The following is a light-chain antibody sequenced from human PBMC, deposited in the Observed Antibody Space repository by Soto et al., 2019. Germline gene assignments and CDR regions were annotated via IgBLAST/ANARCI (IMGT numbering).Light chain of an antibody. Sequence: QSVLTQPPSVSGAPGQRVTISCPGSSSNIGADYDVHWYQRLPGTSPKLLIYANINRPSGVPDRFSCSKSGTSVSLAITGLQAGEEADDYCQSEDSSLSGYVVFGGGTKLTVL. CDR2: ANI. J-gene: IGLJ2*01. CDR3: QSEDSSLSGYVV. CDR1: SSNIGADYD. V-gene: IGLV1-40*01.